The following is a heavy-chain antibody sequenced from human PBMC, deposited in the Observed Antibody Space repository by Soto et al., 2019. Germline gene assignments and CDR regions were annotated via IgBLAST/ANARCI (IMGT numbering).Heavy chain of an antibody. D-gene: IGHD3-10*01. V-gene: IGHV4-39*07. Sequence: PSETLSLTCTVSGGFISSSTNYWGWIRQPPGKGLESIGTIYYSGSTYYNPSLKSRVTLSVDTSKNQFSLKLSSVTAADTAVYYCARVEFGTTMVRGVGWFDPWGQGTPVTVSS. CDR1: GGFISSSTNY. CDR3: ARVEFGTTMVRGVGWFDP. CDR2: IYYSGST. J-gene: IGHJ5*02.